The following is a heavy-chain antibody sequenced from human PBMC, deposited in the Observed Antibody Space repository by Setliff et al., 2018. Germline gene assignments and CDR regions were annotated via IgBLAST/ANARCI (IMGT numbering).Heavy chain of an antibody. D-gene: IGHD6-6*01. Sequence: PGESLKISCAASGFTFSSYTMNWVRQAPGKGLEWVSAITDDGGTTHYAGSVMGRFTIARDNSNSALYLQMHSLRVDDTALYYCAKSSGSSSSTNLEYLGPGTLVTVSS. V-gene: IGHV3-23*01. J-gene: IGHJ4*02. CDR2: ITDDGGTT. CDR1: GFTFSSYT. CDR3: AKSSGSSSSTNLEY.